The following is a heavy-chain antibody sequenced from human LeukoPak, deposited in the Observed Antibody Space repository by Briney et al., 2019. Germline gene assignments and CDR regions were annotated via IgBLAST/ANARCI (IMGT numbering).Heavy chain of an antibody. CDR2: ISGSRI. J-gene: IGHJ4*02. CDR3: ARDKDWAFDY. Sequence: GGSLRLSCAASGFTFNNYAMNWVRQAPGKGLEWISYISGSRILYADSVKGRFTVSRDIAKNSLFLQMNSLRDEDTAVYFCARDKDWAFDYWGQGSLVTVSS. V-gene: IGHV3-48*02. CDR1: GFTFNNYA. D-gene: IGHD3-9*01.